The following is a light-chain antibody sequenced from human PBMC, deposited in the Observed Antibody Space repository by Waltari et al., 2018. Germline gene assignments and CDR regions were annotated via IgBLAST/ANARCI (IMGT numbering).Light chain of an antibody. CDR2: DKN. CDR3: QYYDSTLNGYNYV. CDR1: SSNIGVDFD. J-gene: IGLJ1*01. Sequence: QSVLTQPPSVSGAPGQRITISCTGSSSNIGVDFDVHWYQVLTGTAPKLLIYDKNNRPAGDPDQFSGSKFGTSASLAITGLQADDEADYYCQYYDSTLNGYNYVFGGGTKVTVL. V-gene: IGLV1-40*01.